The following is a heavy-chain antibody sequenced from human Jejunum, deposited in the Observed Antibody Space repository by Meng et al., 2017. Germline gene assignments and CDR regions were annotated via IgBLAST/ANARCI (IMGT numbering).Heavy chain of an antibody. V-gene: IGHV6-1*01. D-gene: IGHD3-22*01. Sequence: QVQLQPAGAGLVKPSHTLSPTCAISGNSVPSNRAAWNGIRQSPSRGRDWLGRTYYRSKWYSDYAVSVKSRITINTDTSKNQLSLQLNSVTPEDTAVYYCARDESRLLRSWGQGTLVTVSS. CDR2: TYYRSKWYS. CDR3: ARDESRLLRS. CDR1: GNSVPSNRAA. J-gene: IGHJ5*02.